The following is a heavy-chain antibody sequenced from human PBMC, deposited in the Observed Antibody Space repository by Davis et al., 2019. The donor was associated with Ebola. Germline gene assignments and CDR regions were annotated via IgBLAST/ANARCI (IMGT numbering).Heavy chain of an antibody. V-gene: IGHV3-23*01. D-gene: IGHD6-6*01. CDR1: GFTFSGYA. J-gene: IGHJ6*02. CDR3: AKELSIAARIFVVYYYYYGMDV. Sequence: GGSLRLSCAASGFTFSGYAMNWVRQAPGKGLEWVSTASGSGGSAYYADSVKVRFTISRDNSKNTLYLQMNSLRAEDTAVYYCAKELSIAARIFVVYYYYYGMDVWGQGTTVTVSS. CDR2: ASGSGGSA.